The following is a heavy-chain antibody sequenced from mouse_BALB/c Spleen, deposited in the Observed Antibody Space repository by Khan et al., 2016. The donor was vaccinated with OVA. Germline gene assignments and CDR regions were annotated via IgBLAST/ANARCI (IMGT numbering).Heavy chain of an antibody. CDR3: ARGYFGNYECAY. J-gene: IGHJ3*01. CDR2: IFPGTGTT. V-gene: IGHV1S132*01. D-gene: IGHD2-1*01. CDR1: GYTFTTYW. Sequence: QVQLQQSGAELVKPGASVKLSCKTSGYTFTTYWIQWVKQRPGQGLGWIGQIFPGTGTTYYTDHFKDKATLTVDTSSSTAYLQLSSLTSEDSAVYFCARGYFGNYECAYGGHGTLSLSLQ.